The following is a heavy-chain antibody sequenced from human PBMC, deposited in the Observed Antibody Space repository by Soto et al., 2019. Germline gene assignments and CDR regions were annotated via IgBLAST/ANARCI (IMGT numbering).Heavy chain of an antibody. V-gene: IGHV3-21*01. CDR3: ARGYCSSTSCYFFDAFDI. Sequence: EVQLVESGGGLVKPGGSLRLSCAASGFTFSSYSMNWVRQAPGKGLEWVSSISSSSSYIYYADSVKGRFTISRDNAKNSLYLQMNSLRAEDTAVYYCARGYCSSTSCYFFDAFDIWGQGTMVTVSS. J-gene: IGHJ3*02. CDR2: ISSSSSYI. CDR1: GFTFSSYS. D-gene: IGHD2-2*01.